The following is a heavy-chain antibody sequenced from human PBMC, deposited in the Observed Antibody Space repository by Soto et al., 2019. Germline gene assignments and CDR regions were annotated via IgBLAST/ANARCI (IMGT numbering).Heavy chain of an antibody. CDR1: GFTFSDYY. J-gene: IGHJ3*02. D-gene: IGHD4-17*01. Sequence: GGSLRLSCAASGFTFSDYYMSWIRQAPGKGLEWVSYISSSGSTIYYADSVKGRFTISRDNAKNSLYLQMNSLRAEDTAVYYCARCEIDYGDSDAFDIWGQGTMVTVSS. V-gene: IGHV3-11*01. CDR3: ARCEIDYGDSDAFDI. CDR2: ISSSGSTI.